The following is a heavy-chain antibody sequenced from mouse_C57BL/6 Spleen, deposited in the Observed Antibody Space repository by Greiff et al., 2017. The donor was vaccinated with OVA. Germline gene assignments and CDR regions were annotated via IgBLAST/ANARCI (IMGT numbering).Heavy chain of an antibody. CDR1: GFTFSDYG. D-gene: IGHD2-4*01. CDR3: GRLRPGYAMDY. J-gene: IGHJ4*01. V-gene: IGHV5-17*01. Sequence: EVMLVESGGGLVKPGGSLKLSCAASGFTFSDYGMHWVRQAPEKGLEWVAYISSGSSTIYYAVTVKGRFTISRDNAKNTLFLQMTSLRSEDTAMYYCGRLRPGYAMDYWGQGTSVTVSS. CDR2: ISSGSSTI.